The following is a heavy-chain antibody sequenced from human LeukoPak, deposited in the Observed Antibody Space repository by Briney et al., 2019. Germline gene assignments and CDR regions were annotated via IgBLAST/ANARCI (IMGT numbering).Heavy chain of an antibody. CDR3: ARDDYYYGSGSLWGVY. CDR1: GYTFTSYY. CDR2: INPRDGST. J-gene: IGHJ4*02. D-gene: IGHD3-10*01. Sequence: ASVKVSCKASGYTFTSYYMHWVRQAPGQGPEWMGVINPRDGSTSYAQKFQGRVTMTRDTSTSTVYMELSSLRSEDTAVYYCARDDYYYGSGSLWGVYWGQGTLVTVSS. V-gene: IGHV1-46*01.